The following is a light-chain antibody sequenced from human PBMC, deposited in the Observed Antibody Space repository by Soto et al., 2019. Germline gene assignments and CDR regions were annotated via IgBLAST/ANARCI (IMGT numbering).Light chain of an antibody. CDR1: SSDVGGYNY. Sequence: QSALTQPASVSGSPGQSITISCTGTSSDVGGYNYVSWYQQQPGKAPKLMIYDVSNRPSGVSNRFSGSKSGNTASLTISGLQAEDEADYYCSSYTSSFYVFGTGTKLTVL. CDR3: SSYTSSFYV. J-gene: IGLJ1*01. V-gene: IGLV2-14*01. CDR2: DVS.